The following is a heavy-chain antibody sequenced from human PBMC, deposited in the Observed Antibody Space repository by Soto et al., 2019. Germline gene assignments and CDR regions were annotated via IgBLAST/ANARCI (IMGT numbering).Heavy chain of an antibody. D-gene: IGHD3-10*01. CDR1: GFSLSTGSMC. V-gene: IGHV2-70*01. CDR2: IDWEDDK. Sequence: SGPTLVNPTQTLTLTCTFSGFSLSTGSMCVGWIRQSPGKALEWLALIDWEDDKYYSTSLKTRLTISKDTSKNQVVLTMTNMDPVDTATYYCARTPITMVRGVLGYHGMDVWGQGTTVTVSS. J-gene: IGHJ6*02. CDR3: ARTPITMVRGVLGYHGMDV.